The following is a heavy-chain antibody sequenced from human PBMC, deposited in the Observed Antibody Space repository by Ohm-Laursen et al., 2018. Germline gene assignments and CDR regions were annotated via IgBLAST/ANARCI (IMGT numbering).Heavy chain of an antibody. CDR3: ARARGNWKRDYYYAMDV. CDR1: GYTFTSYD. V-gene: IGHV1-8*01. D-gene: IGHD1-1*01. CDR2: MIPNSGNT. Sequence: ASVKVFCKASGYTFTSYDINWVRQATGQGLQWMGWMIPNSGNTGYAQRFQGRVTMTRNTSISTAYMELSSLRSEDTAVYDCARARGNWKRDYYYAMDVWGQGTTVTVSS. J-gene: IGHJ6*02.